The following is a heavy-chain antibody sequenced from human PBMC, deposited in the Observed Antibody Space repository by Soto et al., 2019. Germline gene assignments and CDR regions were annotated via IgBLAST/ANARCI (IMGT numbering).Heavy chain of an antibody. CDR2: INHSGST. V-gene: IGHV4-34*01. CDR1: GGSFSGYY. CDR3: ARIRALLIFRRHCSSTSCPPTGWFDP. J-gene: IGHJ5*02. D-gene: IGHD2-2*01. Sequence: SETMSLTCSVYGGSFSGYYWSWIRQNPGKGLEWIGEINHSGSTNYNPSLKSRVTISVDTSKNQFSLKLSSVTAADTAVYYCARIRALLIFRRHCSSTSCPPTGWFDPWGQGTLVTVSS.